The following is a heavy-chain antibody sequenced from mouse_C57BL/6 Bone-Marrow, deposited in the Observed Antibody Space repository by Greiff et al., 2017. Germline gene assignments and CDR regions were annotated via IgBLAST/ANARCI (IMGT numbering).Heavy chain of an antibody. CDR2: IDPSDSYT. CDR3: ARGGDWFAY. CDR1: GYTFTSYW. V-gene: IGHV1-59*01. J-gene: IGHJ3*01. Sequence: VQLQQPGAELVRPGTSVKLSCKASGYTFTSYWMPWVQQRPGQGLEWIGVIDPSDSYTNYNQKFKGKATLTVDTSSSTAYMQLSSLTSEDSAVYYCARGGDWFAYWGQGTLVTVSA.